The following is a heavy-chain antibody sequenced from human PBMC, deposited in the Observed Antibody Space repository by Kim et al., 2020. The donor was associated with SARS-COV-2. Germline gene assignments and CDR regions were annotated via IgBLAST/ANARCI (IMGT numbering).Heavy chain of an antibody. J-gene: IGHJ5*02. D-gene: IGHD6-6*01. V-gene: IGHV4-34*01. CDR3: ARIEYSSSSAARYNWFDP. Sequence: KSRVTISVDTSKNQFSLKLSFVTAADTAVYYCARIEYSSSSAARYNWFDPWGQGTLVTVSS.